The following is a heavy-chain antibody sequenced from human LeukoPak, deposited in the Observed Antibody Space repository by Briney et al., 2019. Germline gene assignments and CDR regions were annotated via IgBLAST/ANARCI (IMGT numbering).Heavy chain of an antibody. V-gene: IGHV1-18*01. CDR2: SSAYNGNT. J-gene: IGHJ5*02. CDR3: ARVGWELLDWVDP. D-gene: IGHD1-26*01. Sequence: ASVKVSCKSSGGSFTIYAINWVRQAPAQGLGWMGCSSAYNGNTNYAQKLQGRVTMTTDTSTSTAYMELRSLRSDDTGVYYCARVGWELLDWVDPWGQGTLVTVSS. CDR1: GGSFTIYA.